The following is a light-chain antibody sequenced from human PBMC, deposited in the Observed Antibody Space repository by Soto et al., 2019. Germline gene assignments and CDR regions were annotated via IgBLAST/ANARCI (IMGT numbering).Light chain of an antibody. J-gene: IGLJ1*01. Sequence: QSALTQPASVSGSPGQSITISCTGTSSDVGGYNYVSWYQQHPGKAPQLMIYEVSNRPSGVSNRFSGSKSGNTASLTISGRQAEDEADEYCSSYTSSSIDYVFGTGTKVTVL. CDR2: EVS. CDR3: SSYTSSSIDYV. CDR1: SSDVGGYNY. V-gene: IGLV2-14*01.